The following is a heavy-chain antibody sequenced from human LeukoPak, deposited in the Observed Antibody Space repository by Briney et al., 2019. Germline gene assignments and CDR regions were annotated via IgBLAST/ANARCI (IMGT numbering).Heavy chain of an antibody. Sequence: GESLKISCKGSGYSFTSYWIAWVRQRPGKGLEWMGIIYPGDSDTRYSPSFQGQVTISADKSISTAYLQWCSLKASDTAMYYCARRVGSSSWFFDYWGQGTLVTVSS. CDR3: ARRVGSSSWFFDY. CDR1: GYSFTSYW. CDR2: IYPGDSDT. V-gene: IGHV5-51*01. J-gene: IGHJ4*02. D-gene: IGHD6-13*01.